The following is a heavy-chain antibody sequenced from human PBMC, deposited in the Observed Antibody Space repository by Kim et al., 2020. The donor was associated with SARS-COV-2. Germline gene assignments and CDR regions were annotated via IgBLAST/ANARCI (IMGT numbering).Heavy chain of an antibody. J-gene: IGHJ3*02. V-gene: IGHV3-11*06. CDR2: ISSSSSYT. CDR1: GFTFSDYY. Sequence: GGSLRLSCAASGFTFSDYYMSWIRQAPGKGLVWVSYISSSSSYTNYADSVKGRFTISRDNAKNSLYLQMNSLRAEDTAVYYCARDHSFYGGNSQNAFDIWGQGTMVTVSS. CDR3: ARDHSFYGGNSQNAFDI. D-gene: IGHD4-17*01.